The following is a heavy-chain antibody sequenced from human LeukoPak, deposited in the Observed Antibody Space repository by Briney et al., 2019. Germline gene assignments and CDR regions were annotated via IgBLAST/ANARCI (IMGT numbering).Heavy chain of an antibody. V-gene: IGHV3-23*01. J-gene: IGHJ4*02. CDR1: GFTFSSYA. CDR3: ALLSKGGSSTSQIRVPYYFDY. CDR2: ISGSGGST. Sequence: PGGSLRLSCAASGFTFSSYAMSWVRQAPGKGLEWVSAISGSGGSTYYADSVKGRFTISRDNSKNTLYLQMNCLRAEDTAVYYCALLSKGGSSTSQIRVPYYFDYWGQGTLVTVSS. D-gene: IGHD2-2*01.